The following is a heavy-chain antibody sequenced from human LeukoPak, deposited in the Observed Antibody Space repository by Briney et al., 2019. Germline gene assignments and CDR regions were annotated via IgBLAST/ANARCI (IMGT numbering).Heavy chain of an antibody. CDR3: AKGGGYSAYDPYYYYGMDV. V-gene: IGHV3-7*03. J-gene: IGHJ6*02. D-gene: IGHD5-12*01. CDR2: IKQDGSEK. CDR1: GFTFSSYW. Sequence: GGSLRLSCAASGFTFSSYWMSWVRQAPGKGLEWVANIKQDGSEKYYVDSVRGRFTISRDNAKNSLYLLMNSLRAEDTALYYCAKGGGYSAYDPYYYYGMDVWGQGTTVTVSS.